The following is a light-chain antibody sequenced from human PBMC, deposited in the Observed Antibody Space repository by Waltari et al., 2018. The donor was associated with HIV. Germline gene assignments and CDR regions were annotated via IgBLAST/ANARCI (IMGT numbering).Light chain of an antibody. CDR3: AACDYSRNGHYV. V-gene: IGLV1-44*01. CDR1: SSNIGSHT. J-gene: IGLJ1*01. CDR2: SNN. Sequence: QSVLTQPPSAYGTPGQRVTISCSGSSSNIGSHTVNWYQQLPGTAPKLLIYSNNQRPSGVPYRFSGSKSCTSASLAISGRQSEDEADYYCAACDYSRNGHYVFGTGTKVTVL.